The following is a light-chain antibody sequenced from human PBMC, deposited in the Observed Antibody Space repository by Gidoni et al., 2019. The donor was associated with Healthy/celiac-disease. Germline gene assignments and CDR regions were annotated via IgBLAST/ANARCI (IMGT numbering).Light chain of an antibody. J-gene: IGKJ4*01. Sequence: EIVMTQSPATLPVSPGERATLSCRASQSVSSNLAWYQQKPGQAPRLLIYGASIRATGIPARFSGSGSGTEFTLTISILQSEDFAVYYCQQYNNWLSLTFGGGTKVEIK. CDR3: QQYNNWLSLT. V-gene: IGKV3D-15*03. CDR1: QSVSSN. CDR2: GAS.